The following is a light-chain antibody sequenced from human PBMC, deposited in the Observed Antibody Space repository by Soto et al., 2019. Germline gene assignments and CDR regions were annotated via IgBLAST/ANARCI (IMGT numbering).Light chain of an antibody. CDR3: QQYGRSPFT. CDR1: QSVSSSY. CDR2: GAS. J-gene: IGKJ3*01. V-gene: IGKV3-20*01. Sequence: EIVFTQSPGTLSLSPGERATLSCRASQSVSSSYLAWYQQTPGQAPRLLSYGASSRATGIPGRFSGSGSGTEFTLTISRLQPEDFEVYYCQQYGRSPFTFGPGTKVDIK.